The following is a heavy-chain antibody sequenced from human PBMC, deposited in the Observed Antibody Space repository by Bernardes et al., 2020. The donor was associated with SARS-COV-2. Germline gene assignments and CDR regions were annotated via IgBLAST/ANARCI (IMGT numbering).Heavy chain of an antibody. Sequence: SLRLSCAASGFTFSSSAMSWVRQAPGKGLEWVSLIIGSGTNTFYADSVKGRFTISRDNSKNTLYLQVNSLRAEDTAVYYCAKRGGYSFDYWGQGTLVTVSS. V-gene: IGHV3-23*01. CDR1: GFTFSSSA. CDR2: IIGSGTNT. D-gene: IGHD3-16*01. CDR3: AKRGGYSFDY. J-gene: IGHJ4*02.